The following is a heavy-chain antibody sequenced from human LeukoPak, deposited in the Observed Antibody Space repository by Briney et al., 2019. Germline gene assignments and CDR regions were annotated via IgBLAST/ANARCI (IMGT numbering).Heavy chain of an antibody. D-gene: IGHD2-15*01. CDR1: GGSFSDYY. CDR2: INYSGST. Sequence: SETLSLTCAVYGGSFSDYYWSWIRQPPGKGLEWIGEINYSGSTNYNPSLKSRVTISVDTSKNQFFLKLTSVTAADTAVYYCARVYCSGGSCYPVYWYFDLRGRGTLVTVSS. CDR3: ARVYCSGGSCYPVYWYFDL. J-gene: IGHJ2*01. V-gene: IGHV4-34*01.